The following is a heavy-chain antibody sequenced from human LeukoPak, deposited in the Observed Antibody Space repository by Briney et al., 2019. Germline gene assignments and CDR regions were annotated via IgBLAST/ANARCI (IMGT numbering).Heavy chain of an antibody. J-gene: IGHJ4*02. Sequence: TGGSLRLSCAASGFTFSSYAMSWVRQAPGKGLEWVSAISGSGGKTYYADSVKGRFTISRDNSKNALYLQMNSLRAEDAAVYYCAKAPVTTCSGAYCYPFDYWGQGTLVTVSS. CDR1: GFTFSSYA. D-gene: IGHD2-15*01. CDR2: ISGSGGKT. CDR3: AKAPVTTCSGAYCYPFDY. V-gene: IGHV3-23*01.